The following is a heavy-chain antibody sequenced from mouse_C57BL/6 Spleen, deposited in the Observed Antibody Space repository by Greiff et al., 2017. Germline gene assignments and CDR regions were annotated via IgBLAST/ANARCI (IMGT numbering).Heavy chain of an antibody. Sequence: QVQLQQSGAELVKPGASVKISCKASGYAFSSYWMNWVKQRPGKGLEWIGQIYPGDGDTNYNGKFKGKATLTADKSSSTAYMQLSSLTSEDSAVYFCARRDGYYNAMDYWGQGTSVTVSS. CDR3: ARRDGYYNAMDY. V-gene: IGHV1-80*01. D-gene: IGHD2-3*01. CDR2: IYPGDGDT. J-gene: IGHJ4*01. CDR1: GYAFSSYW.